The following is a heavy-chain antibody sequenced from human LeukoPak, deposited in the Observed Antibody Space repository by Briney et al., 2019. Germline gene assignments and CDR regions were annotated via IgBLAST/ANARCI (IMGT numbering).Heavy chain of an antibody. CDR3: ARQGRGFLEWLNWFDP. V-gene: IGHV4-59*08. CDR2: IYYSGST. Sequence: SETLSLTCTVSGGSISSYYWSWIRQPPGKGLEWIGYIYYSGSTNYNPSLKSRVTISVDTSKNQFSLKLSSVTAADTAVYYCARQGRGFLEWLNWFDPWGQGTLVTVSS. CDR1: GGSISSYY. J-gene: IGHJ5*02. D-gene: IGHD3-3*01.